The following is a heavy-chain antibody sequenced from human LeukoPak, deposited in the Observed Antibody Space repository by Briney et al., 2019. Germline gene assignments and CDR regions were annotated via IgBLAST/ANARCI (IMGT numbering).Heavy chain of an antibody. V-gene: IGHV4-59*08. CDR2: IYYSWST. CDR1: GGSISSYY. CDR3: ARTANSLRYFDTYYFDY. D-gene: IGHD3-9*01. Sequence: SETLSLTCTVSGGSISSYYWSWIRQPPGKGLEWIGYIYYSWSTNYNPSLKSRVTISVDTSKNQFSLKLSSVTAADTAVYYCARTANSLRYFDTYYFDYWGQGTLVTVSS. J-gene: IGHJ4*02.